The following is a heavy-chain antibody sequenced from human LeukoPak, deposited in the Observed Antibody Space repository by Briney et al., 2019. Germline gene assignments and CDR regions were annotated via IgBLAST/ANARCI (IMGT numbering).Heavy chain of an antibody. Sequence: PSETLSLTCTVSGGSISSGGYYWSWIRQPPGKGLEWIGYIYHSGSTYYNPSLKSRVTISVDKSKNQFSLKLSSVTAADTAVHYCAREGSGYYDSSGYHAWAPEKRFDYWGQGTLVTVSS. CDR1: GGSISSGGYY. J-gene: IGHJ4*02. CDR3: AREGSGYYDSSGYHAWAPEKRFDY. D-gene: IGHD3-22*01. CDR2: IYHSGST. V-gene: IGHV4-30-2*01.